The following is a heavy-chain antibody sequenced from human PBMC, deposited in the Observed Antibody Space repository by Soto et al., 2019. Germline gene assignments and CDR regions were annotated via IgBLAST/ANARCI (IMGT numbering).Heavy chain of an antibody. CDR3: ARVKPGTNFRFDP. D-gene: IGHD1-7*01. Sequence: SSVKVSCKASGGTFRSYATSWVRQAPGQGLEWMGGIIPIFGTANYAQKFQGRVTITADESTSTAYMELSSLRSEDTAVYYCARVKPGTNFRFDPWGQGTLV. V-gene: IGHV1-69*13. J-gene: IGHJ5*02. CDR2: IIPIFGTA. CDR1: GGTFRSYA.